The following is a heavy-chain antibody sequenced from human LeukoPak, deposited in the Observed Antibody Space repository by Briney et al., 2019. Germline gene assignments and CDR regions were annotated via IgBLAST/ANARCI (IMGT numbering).Heavy chain of an antibody. CDR2: IYTSGST. Sequence: SETLSLTCTVSGGSISSYYWSWIRQSPGKGLEWIGYIYTSGSTNYNPSLKSRVTISVDTSKNQFSLKLSSVTAADTAVYYCARHPAFIRDGDKLVEAYFDYWGQGTLVTVSS. CDR1: GGSISSYY. V-gene: IGHV4-4*09. D-gene: IGHD5-24*01. CDR3: ARHPAFIRDGDKLVEAYFDY. J-gene: IGHJ4*02.